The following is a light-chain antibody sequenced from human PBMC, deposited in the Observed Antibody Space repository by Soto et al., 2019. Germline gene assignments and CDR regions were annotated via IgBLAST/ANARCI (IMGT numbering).Light chain of an antibody. V-gene: IGLV1-51*01. Sequence: QSVLTQPPSVSAAPGQKVTISCSGSSSNIGNNYVSWYQQLPGTAPKLLIYDNNKRPSGIPDRFSGSKSGTLATLGITGLQTGDEADYYCGTWDSSLSAGGYVFGTGTKLTVL. J-gene: IGLJ1*01. CDR2: DNN. CDR3: GTWDSSLSAGGYV. CDR1: SSNIGNNY.